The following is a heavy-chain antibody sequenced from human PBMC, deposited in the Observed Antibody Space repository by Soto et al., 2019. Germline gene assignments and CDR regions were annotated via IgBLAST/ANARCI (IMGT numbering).Heavy chain of an antibody. J-gene: IGHJ4*02. CDR2: ISWNSGSI. CDR3: AKDMAQQQRVIGFDY. V-gene: IGHV3-9*01. D-gene: IGHD6-13*01. Sequence: EVQLVESGGGLVQPGRSLRLSCAASGFTFDDYAMHWVRQAPGKGLEWVSGISWNSGSIGYADSVKGRFTISRDNAKNSLYLQMNSLRAEDTALYYCAKDMAQQQRVIGFDYWGQGTLVTVSS. CDR1: GFTFDDYA.